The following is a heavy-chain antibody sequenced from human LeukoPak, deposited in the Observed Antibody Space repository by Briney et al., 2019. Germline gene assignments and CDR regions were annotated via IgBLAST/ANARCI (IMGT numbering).Heavy chain of an antibody. Sequence: GGSLRLSCAASGFTFSSYAMSWVRQAPGKGLEWVSAISGSGGSTYYADSVKGRFTISRDNSKNTLYRQMNSLRAEDTAVYYCAKPLTAAGKVDWYFDLWGRGTLVTVSS. V-gene: IGHV3-23*01. D-gene: IGHD6-13*01. J-gene: IGHJ2*01. CDR2: ISGSGGST. CDR3: AKPLTAAGKVDWYFDL. CDR1: GFTFSSYA.